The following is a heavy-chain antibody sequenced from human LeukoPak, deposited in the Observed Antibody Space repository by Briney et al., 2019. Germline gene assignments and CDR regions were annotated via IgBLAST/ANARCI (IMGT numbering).Heavy chain of an antibody. CDR2: ISYDGSNK. D-gene: IGHD3-10*01. CDR3: TRDQGEYYFDY. Sequence: GGSLRLSCAASGFTFSSCAMHWVRQSPGNGLEGLAVISYDGSNKYYADSVQGRFTISRDYSKNTLFLQMNSLRAEDTAVYFCTRDQGEYYFDYWGQGTLVTVSA. J-gene: IGHJ4*02. CDR1: GFTFSSCA. V-gene: IGHV3-30*04.